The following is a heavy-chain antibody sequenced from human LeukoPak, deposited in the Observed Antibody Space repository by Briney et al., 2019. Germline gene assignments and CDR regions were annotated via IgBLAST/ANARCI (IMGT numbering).Heavy chain of an antibody. D-gene: IGHD3-9*01. Sequence: SETLSLTCAVYGGSFSGYYWSWIRQPPGKGLEWIGEINHSGSTNYNPSLKSRVTISVDTSKNQFSLKLSSVTAADTAVYYCARTPTYYDILTGYFRAFDIWGQGTTVTVSS. CDR3: ARTPTYYDILTGYFRAFDI. J-gene: IGHJ3*02. CDR1: GGSFSGYY. V-gene: IGHV4-34*01. CDR2: INHSGST.